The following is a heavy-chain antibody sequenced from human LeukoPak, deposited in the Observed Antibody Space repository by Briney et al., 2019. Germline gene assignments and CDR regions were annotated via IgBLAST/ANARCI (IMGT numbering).Heavy chain of an antibody. J-gene: IGHJ4*02. D-gene: IGHD5-18*01. CDR1: GFTFSSYW. CDR2: IKQDGSEK. Sequence: GGSLRLSCAASGFTFSSYWMSWVRQAPGKGLEWVANIKQDGSEKYYVDSVKGRFTISRDNAKNSLYLQMNSLRAEDTAVYYCAKDKVDTAMVTFMDYWGQGTLVTVSS. V-gene: IGHV3-7*01. CDR3: AKDKVDTAMVTFMDY.